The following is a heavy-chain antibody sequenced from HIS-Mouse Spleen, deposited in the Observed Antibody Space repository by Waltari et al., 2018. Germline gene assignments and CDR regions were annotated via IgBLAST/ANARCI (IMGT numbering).Heavy chain of an antibody. J-gene: IGHJ2*01. D-gene: IGHD6-13*01. CDR1: GFPLSHNE. CDR3: ARGGLAAAGWYFDL. Sequence: EVQLVESGGGLIQPGGSLRLSCAASGFPLSHNELSWVRRAPGKGLEWVSVIYSGGSTYYADSVKGRFTISRDNSKNTLYLQMNSLRAEDTAVYYCARGGLAAAGWYFDLWGRGTLVTVSS. V-gene: IGHV3-53*01. CDR2: IYSGGST.